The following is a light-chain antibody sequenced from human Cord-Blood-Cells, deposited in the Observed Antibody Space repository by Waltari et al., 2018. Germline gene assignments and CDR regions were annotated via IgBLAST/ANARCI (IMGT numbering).Light chain of an antibody. CDR3: CSYAGSSTPVV. J-gene: IGLJ2*01. CDR2: EGS. CDR1: SSAVGSYNL. V-gene: IGLV2-23*01. Sequence: QSALTQPASVSGSPGQSITITCTGTSSAVGSYNLVSWYQQHPGKAPKLIIYEGSKRPSGVSNRFSGSKSGNTASLTISGLQAEDEADYYCCSYAGSSTPVVFGGGTKLTVL.